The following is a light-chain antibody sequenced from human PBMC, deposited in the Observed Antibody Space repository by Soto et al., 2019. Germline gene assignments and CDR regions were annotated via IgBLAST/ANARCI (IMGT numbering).Light chain of an antibody. J-gene: IGKJ1*01. CDR1: QSVSSN. CDR2: GAS. Sequence: EIVMTQSPATLSVSLGERATLSCRASQSVSSNLAWYQQKPGQAPRLLIYGASTRATGIPARFSGSGSGTEFTLTISSLQSEDFAVYYCQQYNNWLTFGKGTKVEIK. V-gene: IGKV3-15*01. CDR3: QQYNNWLT.